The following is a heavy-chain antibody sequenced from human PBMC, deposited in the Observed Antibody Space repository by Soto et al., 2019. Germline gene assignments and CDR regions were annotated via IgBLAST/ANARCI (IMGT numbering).Heavy chain of an antibody. J-gene: IGHJ5*02. D-gene: IGHD4-17*01. CDR3: ARSALGGAATDHNWSDP. CDR1: GYTFTSYG. Sequence: QVQLVQSGAEVKKPGASVKVSCKASGYTFTSYGISWVRQAPGQGLEWMGWNSAYNGNTNYAQKLQGRVTMTTDTSTSTAYMELRSLRSDDTAVYYCARSALGGAATDHNWSDPWGQGTLVTVSS. V-gene: IGHV1-18*01. CDR2: NSAYNGNT.